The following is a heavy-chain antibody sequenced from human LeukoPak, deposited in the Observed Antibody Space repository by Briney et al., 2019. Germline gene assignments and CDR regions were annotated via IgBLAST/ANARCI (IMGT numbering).Heavy chain of an antibody. V-gene: IGHV3-30*18. Sequence: GGSLRLSCAASGFTFSRHVMHWVRQAPGKGLEWVTVISNDGNKKYYADSVKGRFTTSRDNSKLYLQMDSLRPEDTAVYYCAKDRSPTVTSFYYYHGMDVWGQGTTVTVSS. CDR2: ISNDGNKK. CDR3: AKDRSPTVTSFYYYHGMDV. CDR1: GFTFSRHV. J-gene: IGHJ6*02. D-gene: IGHD4-17*01.